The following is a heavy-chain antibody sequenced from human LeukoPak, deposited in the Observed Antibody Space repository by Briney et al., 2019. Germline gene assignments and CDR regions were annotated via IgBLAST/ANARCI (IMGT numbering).Heavy chain of an antibody. J-gene: IGHJ4*02. CDR3: ARGLDGNNWFDY. CDR2: INPNTGLT. CDR1: GYSFTAYY. V-gene: IGHV1-8*01. D-gene: IGHD5-24*01. Sequence: ASVKASGKASGYSFTAYYINRGRQATRQDGEWTGEINPNTGLTESAQKFQGRVSLTRDTSITTAYMELSSLTSEDTAVYYCARGLDGNNWFDYWGQGTLVNVSS.